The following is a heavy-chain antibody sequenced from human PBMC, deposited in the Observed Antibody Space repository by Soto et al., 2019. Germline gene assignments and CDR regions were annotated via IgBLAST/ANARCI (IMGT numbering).Heavy chain of an antibody. V-gene: IGHV2-5*02. CDR3: AHRHGAPGYFDY. D-gene: IGHD4-17*01. J-gene: IGHJ4*02. Sequence: QITLKESGPTLVKPTQTLTLTCTFSGFSLSTNGVGVGWIRQPPGKALEWLALIYWDDDKRFSPSLKSRLTITKDTSKNQLVLTMTNVDPVDTATYYCAHRHGAPGYFDYWGQGALVTVSS. CDR1: GFSLSTNGVG. CDR2: IYWDDDK.